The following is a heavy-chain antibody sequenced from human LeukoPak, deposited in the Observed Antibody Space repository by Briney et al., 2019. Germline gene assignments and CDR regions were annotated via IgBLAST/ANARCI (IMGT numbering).Heavy chain of an antibody. CDR3: ARDVLDYGDDAGYFDY. CDR2: IIPIFGTA. CDR1: GGTFSSYA. V-gene: IGHV1-69*01. J-gene: IGHJ4*02. D-gene: IGHD4-17*01. Sequence: GSSVKVSCKASGGTFSSYAISWVRQAPGQGLEWMGGIIPIFGTANYAQKFQGRVTITADESTSTAYMELSSLRSEDTAVYYCARDVLDYGDDAGYFDYWGQGTLVTVSS.